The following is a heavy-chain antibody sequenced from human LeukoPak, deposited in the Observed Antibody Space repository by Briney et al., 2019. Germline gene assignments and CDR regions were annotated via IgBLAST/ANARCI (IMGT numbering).Heavy chain of an antibody. Sequence: GGSLRLSCAASGFTFSSYAMSWVRQAPGRGLEWVSAISGSGGSTYYADSVKGRFTISRDNSKNTLYLQMNSLRAEDTAVYYCAKGELLSALPPSDYWGQGTLVTVSS. D-gene: IGHD3-10*01. CDR2: ISGSGGST. J-gene: IGHJ4*02. V-gene: IGHV3-23*01. CDR3: AKGELLSALPPSDY. CDR1: GFTFSSYA.